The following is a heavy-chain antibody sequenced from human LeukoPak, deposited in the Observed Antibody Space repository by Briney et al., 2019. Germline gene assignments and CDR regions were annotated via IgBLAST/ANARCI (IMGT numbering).Heavy chain of an antibody. CDR2: INQDGSEK. V-gene: IGHV3-7*01. D-gene: IGHD1-7*01. CDR1: GFTFSNHW. J-gene: IGHJ6*02. Sequence: PGGSLRLSCAASGFTFSNHWMSWVRQAPGKGLEWVANINQDGSEKYYVDSVKGRSTVSRDNAKNSLDLQMNTLGAEDTAVYYCARRKLTYYYGMDVWGQGTTVTVSS. CDR3: ARRKLTYYYGMDV.